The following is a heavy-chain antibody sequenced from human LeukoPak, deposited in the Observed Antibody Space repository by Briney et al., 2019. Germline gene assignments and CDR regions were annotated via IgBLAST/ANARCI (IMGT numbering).Heavy chain of an antibody. CDR3: ARDLLNEGNHLDY. CDR2: IYYSGST. CDR1: GASLISYNFY. V-gene: IGHV4-30-4*01. D-gene: IGHD4-23*01. Sequence: TLSLTCTVSGASLISYNFYWSWIRQPPGKGLEWIGYIYYSGSTYYNPFLKSRVTISVDTSKNQFSLKLSSVTAADTAVYYCARDLLNEGNHLDYWGQGTLVTVSS. J-gene: IGHJ4*02.